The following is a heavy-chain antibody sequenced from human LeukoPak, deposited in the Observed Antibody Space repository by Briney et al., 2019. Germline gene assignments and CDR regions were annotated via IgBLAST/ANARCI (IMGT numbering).Heavy chain of an antibody. J-gene: IGHJ4*02. CDR2: IYHSGST. Sequence: SETLSLTCSVSTDSTNTYYWSWLRQSPGKGLEWIGHIYHSGSTDYNPSFKRRVTVSIDMSKKVFSLRLTSVTVADTAMYYCVRLRWELLAPYFDHWGQGAFVIVSS. D-gene: IGHD2-15*01. CDR3: VRLRWELLAPYFDH. V-gene: IGHV4-59*01. CDR1: TDSTNTYY.